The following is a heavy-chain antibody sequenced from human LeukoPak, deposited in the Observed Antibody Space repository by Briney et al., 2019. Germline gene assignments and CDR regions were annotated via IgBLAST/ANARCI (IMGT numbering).Heavy chain of an antibody. D-gene: IGHD2/OR15-2a*01. CDR3: AKAVVIVPIANPFDY. CDR1: GFTFSNYA. V-gene: IGHV3-23*01. Sequence: GGSLRLSCAASGFTFSNYAMSWVRQAPGKGLEWVSAINRRGATTYYADSVKGRFTISSDNSKNTLYKQMNSLSADATAVYYGAKAVVIVPIANPFDYWGQGTLVSVSS. J-gene: IGHJ4*02. CDR2: INRRGATT.